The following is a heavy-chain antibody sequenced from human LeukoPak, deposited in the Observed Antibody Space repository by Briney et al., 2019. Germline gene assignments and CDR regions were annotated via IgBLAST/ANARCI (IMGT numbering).Heavy chain of an antibody. Sequence: VSVKVSCKASGYTFTSYYMHWVRQAPGQGLEWMGIINPSGGSTSYAQKFQGRVTMTRDTSTSTVYMELSSLRSEDTAVYYCARDRRLGGYSGQAHYFDYWGQGTLVTVSS. CDR2: INPSGGST. D-gene: IGHD5-12*01. J-gene: IGHJ4*02. CDR3: ARDRRLGGYSGQAHYFDY. V-gene: IGHV1-46*01. CDR1: GYTFTSYY.